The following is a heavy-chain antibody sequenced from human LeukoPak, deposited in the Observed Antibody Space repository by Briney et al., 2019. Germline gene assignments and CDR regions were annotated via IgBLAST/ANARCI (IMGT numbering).Heavy chain of an antibody. V-gene: IGHV1-2*02. CDR2: INPNSGGT. CDR3: ARDSSPYCTNGVCFYSFDY. CDR1: GYTFTGDY. J-gene: IGHJ4*02. D-gene: IGHD2-8*01. Sequence: ASVKVSCKASGYTFTGDYMHWVRQAPGQGLEWMGWINPNSGGTNYAQKFQGRVTMTRDTSISTAYMELSRLRSDDTAVYYCARDSSPYCTNGVCFYSFDYWGQGTLVTVSS.